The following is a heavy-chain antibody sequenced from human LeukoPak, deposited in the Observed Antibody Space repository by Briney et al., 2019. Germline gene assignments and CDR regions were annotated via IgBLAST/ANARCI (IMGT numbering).Heavy chain of an antibody. D-gene: IGHD2-15*01. V-gene: IGHV3-21*01. J-gene: IGHJ5*02. CDR1: GFTFDDYA. CDR2: ISTSSSYI. CDR3: ARGADGVSSNSRGWFDP. Sequence: PGRSLRLSCAASGFTFDDYAMHWVRQAPGKGLEWVSSISTSSSYIYYADSVKGRFTISRDNASNSLYLQMNTLRAEDTAVYSCARGADGVSSNSRGWFDPWGQGTLVTVSS.